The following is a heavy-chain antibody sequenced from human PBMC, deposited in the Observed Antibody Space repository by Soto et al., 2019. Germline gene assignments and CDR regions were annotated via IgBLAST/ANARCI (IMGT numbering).Heavy chain of an antibody. V-gene: IGHV2-5*01. CDR2: IYWNDDK. J-gene: IGHJ5*02. CDR3: ALTDTAMVGGWFDP. D-gene: IGHD5-18*01. CDR1: GFSLSTSGVG. Sequence: QITLKESGPTLVKPTQTLTLTCTFSGFSLSTSGVGVGWIRQPPGKALEWLALIYWNDDKRYSPSLKSRLTITKDTSKNQVVLTMTNMDPVDTATYYCALTDTAMVGGWFDPWGQGTLVTVSS.